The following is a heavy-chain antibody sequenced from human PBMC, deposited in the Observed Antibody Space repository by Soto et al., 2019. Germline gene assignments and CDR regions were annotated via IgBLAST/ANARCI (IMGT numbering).Heavy chain of an antibody. CDR3: AHSVVAGLGYYFDY. Sequence: QITLKESGPTLVKPTQTLTLTCTFSGFSLSTTRVAVGWIRQPPGKALEWLALIYWDDDKRYSPFLKSRLTITKDTSKNLVVLTMNNMDPVDTATYYCAHSVVAGLGYYFDYWGQGTLVTVSS. J-gene: IGHJ4*02. D-gene: IGHD6-19*01. V-gene: IGHV2-5*02. CDR1: GFSLSTTRVA. CDR2: IYWDDDK.